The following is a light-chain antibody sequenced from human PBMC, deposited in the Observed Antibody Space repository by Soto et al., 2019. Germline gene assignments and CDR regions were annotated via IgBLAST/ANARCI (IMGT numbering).Light chain of an antibody. V-gene: IGKV3-20*01. Sequence: DIVLTQSPGTLSFSPGERATLSCRASQSVSRSYLAWYQQKPGQAPRLLIYGASIRATGIPDRFSGSGSGTDFTLTISRLEPEYFAVYYCQQYGSSPLTFGGGTKVEIK. CDR1: QSVSRSY. CDR2: GAS. J-gene: IGKJ4*01. CDR3: QQYGSSPLT.